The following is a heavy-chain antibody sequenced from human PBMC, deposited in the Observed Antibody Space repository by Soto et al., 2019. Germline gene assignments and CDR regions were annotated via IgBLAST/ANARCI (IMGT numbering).Heavy chain of an antibody. Sequence: QVQLMQSGSEVTKPGASVNVSCKATGYTFTRYGITWVRQAPGQGLEWMGWISGDSSDTDHAQRFQGRFTMATDPSTTTAYMELRNLRSDDTAKYYCATGGRYCTSTDCRTGFDFWGQGTLVTVSS. J-gene: IGHJ4*02. V-gene: IGHV1-18*01. CDR3: ATGGRYCTSTDCRTGFDF. D-gene: IGHD2-2*01. CDR1: GYTFTRYG. CDR2: ISGDSSDT.